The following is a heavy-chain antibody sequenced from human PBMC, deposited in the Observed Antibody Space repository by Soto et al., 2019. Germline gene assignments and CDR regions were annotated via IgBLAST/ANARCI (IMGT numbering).Heavy chain of an antibody. V-gene: IGHV3-74*01. CDR1: GFSFSSHW. CDR3: AIDVILGSGSCSN. Sequence: EVQLVESGGGLVQPGGSLRLSCAASGFSFSSHWMHWVRQATGKGLVWVSRIRDDGADSGYADSVRGRCTISRDNAKSMLYLQMDSLRAEDTAVYYCAIDVILGSGSCSNWGQGTLVSVSS. J-gene: IGHJ4*02. D-gene: IGHD3-10*01. CDR2: IRDDGADS.